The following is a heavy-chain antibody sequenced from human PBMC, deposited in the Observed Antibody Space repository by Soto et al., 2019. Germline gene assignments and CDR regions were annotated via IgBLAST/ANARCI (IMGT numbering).Heavy chain of an antibody. CDR3: ARDLRGPPKGWLREKTNWFDP. D-gene: IGHD5-12*01. CDR1: GYTFTSYD. V-gene: IGHV1-2*02. Sequence: GASVKVSCKASGYTFTSYDINWVRQAPGQGLEWMGWINPNSGGTNYAQKFQGRVTMTRDTSISTAYMELSRLRSDDTAVYYCARDLRGPPKGWLREKTNWFDPWGQGTLVTVSS. J-gene: IGHJ5*02. CDR2: INPNSGGT.